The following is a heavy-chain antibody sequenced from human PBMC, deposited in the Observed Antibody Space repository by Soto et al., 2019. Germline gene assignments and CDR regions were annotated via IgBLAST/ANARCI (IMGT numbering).Heavy chain of an antibody. J-gene: IGHJ5*02. Sequence: SETLSLTCTVSGGSISSGDYYWSWIRQPPEKGLEWIGYIYYSGSTYYNPSLKSRVTISVDTSKNQFSLNLSSVTAADTAVYYCARERPDGCKLDPWGQGTLVTVSS. CDR3: ARERPDGCKLDP. V-gene: IGHV4-30-4*01. CDR2: IYYSGST. D-gene: IGHD6-19*01. CDR1: GGSISSGDYY.